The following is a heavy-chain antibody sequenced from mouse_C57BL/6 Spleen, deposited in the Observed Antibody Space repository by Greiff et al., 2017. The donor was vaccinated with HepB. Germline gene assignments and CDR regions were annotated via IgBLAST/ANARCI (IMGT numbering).Heavy chain of an antibody. V-gene: IGHV14-1*01. CDR2: IDPEDGDT. D-gene: IGHD3-2*02. CDR1: GFNIKDYY. J-gene: IGHJ3*01. CDR3: TTAQATGFAY. Sequence: VHVKQSGAELVRPGASVKLSCTASGFNIKDYYMHWVKQRPEQGLEWIGRIDPEDGDTEYAPKFQGKATMTADTSSNTAYLQLSSLTSEDTAVYYCTTAQATGFAYWGQGTLVTVSA.